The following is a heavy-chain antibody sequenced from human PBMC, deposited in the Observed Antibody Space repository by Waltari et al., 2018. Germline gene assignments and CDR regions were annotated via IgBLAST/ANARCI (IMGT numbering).Heavy chain of an antibody. Sequence: QVQLVHSGFELKKPGASVKVSCKASGYSFTNFAMNWVRQAPGQGLAWMGRINTSTVNPTYARVFTGRFVFSVDTSVSTTYLQISSLEAEDTAVYYCARGGCSYGDCYYTSDYWGQGTLVTVSS. J-gene: IGHJ4*02. CDR1: GYSFTNFA. CDR2: INTSTVNP. CDR3: ARGGCSYGDCYYTSDY. V-gene: IGHV7-4-1*02. D-gene: IGHD2-21*02.